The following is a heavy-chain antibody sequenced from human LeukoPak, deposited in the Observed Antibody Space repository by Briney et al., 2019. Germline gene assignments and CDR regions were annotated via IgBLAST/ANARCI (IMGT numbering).Heavy chain of an antibody. CDR3: ARQTGSGLFILP. Sequence: SETLSLTCTVSGVSISSSYSYWGWIRRPPGMGLEWIGSIYYTGNTYYNASLKSQASISIDTSKNQFSLKLTSVTAADTAVYYCARQTGSGLFILPGGQGTLVTVSS. D-gene: IGHD3-10*01. CDR1: GVSISSSYSY. CDR2: IYYTGNT. V-gene: IGHV4-39*01. J-gene: IGHJ4*02.